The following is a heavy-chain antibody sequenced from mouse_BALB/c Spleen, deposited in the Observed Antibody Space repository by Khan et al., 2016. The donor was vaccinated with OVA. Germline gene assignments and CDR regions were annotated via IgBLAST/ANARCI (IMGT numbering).Heavy chain of an antibody. V-gene: IGHV3-2*02. J-gene: IGHJ2*01. D-gene: IGHD1-1*01. Sequence: VQLQESGPGLVKPSQSLSLTCTVTGYSITSDYAWNWIRQFPGNNLEWMGYISYSGRTSYNPSLKRRLSITRDKSKNQFFLKLASVATADTATYDCSGTVTMTTLVATDFDYWGQGTTLTVSS. CDR1: GYSITSDYA. CDR2: ISYSGRT. CDR3: SGTVTMTTLVATDFDY.